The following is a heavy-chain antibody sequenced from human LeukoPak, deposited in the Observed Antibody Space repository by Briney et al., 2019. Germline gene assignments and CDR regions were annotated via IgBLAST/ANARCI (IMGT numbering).Heavy chain of an antibody. V-gene: IGHV4-34*01. J-gene: IGHJ4*02. CDR2: INHSGST. CDR1: GGSFSGYY. CDR3: ARPRRHDYVWGSQYFDY. D-gene: IGHD3-16*01. Sequence: SETLSLTCAVYGGSFSGYYWSWIRQPPGKGLEWIGEINHSGSTNYNPSLKSRVTISVDTSKNQFSLKLSSVTAADTAVYYCARPRRHDYVWGSQYFDYWGQGTLVTVSS.